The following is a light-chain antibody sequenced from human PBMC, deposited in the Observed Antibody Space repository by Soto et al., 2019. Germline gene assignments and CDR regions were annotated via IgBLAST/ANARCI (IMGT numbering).Light chain of an antibody. CDR1: SSDVGGYNY. V-gene: IGLV2-14*01. Sequence: QSALTRPASVSGSPGQSITISCTGTSSDVGGYNYVSWYQQHPGKAPKLMIYEVSNRPSGVSNRFSGSKSGNTASLTISGLQAEDEADYYCSSYTSSSTYVFGIGTKLTVL. CDR2: EVS. CDR3: SSYTSSSTYV. J-gene: IGLJ1*01.